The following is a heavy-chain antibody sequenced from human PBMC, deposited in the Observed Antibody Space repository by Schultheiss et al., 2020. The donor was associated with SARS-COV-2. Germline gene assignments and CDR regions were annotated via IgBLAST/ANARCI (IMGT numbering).Heavy chain of an antibody. Sequence: SETLSLTCAVSGGSISSSNWWSWVRQHPGKGLEWIGYIYYSGSTYYNPSLKSRVTIAVDTSKNQFSLKLSSVTAADTAVYYCARDSGWDCSSTSCSGFDPWGQGTLVTVSS. CDR2: IYYSGST. CDR1: GGSISSSNW. V-gene: IGHV4-31*11. D-gene: IGHD2-2*01. CDR3: ARDSGWDCSSTSCSGFDP. J-gene: IGHJ5*02.